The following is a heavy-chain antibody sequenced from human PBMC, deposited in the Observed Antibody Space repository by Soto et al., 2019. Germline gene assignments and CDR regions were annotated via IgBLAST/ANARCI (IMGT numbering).Heavy chain of an antibody. Sequence: EVQLVESGGGLVQPGRSLRLSCAGSGFTFDAYPMHWVRQAPWKGLEWVAGLAWDGGSIEYVDSVEGRFTISRDNGKNSLYLQMSSLRDEDTALYYCVRDDAFDLWGQGTQVTVSS. CDR2: LAWDGGSI. CDR3: VRDDAFDL. CDR1: GFTFDAYP. V-gene: IGHV3-9*01. J-gene: IGHJ3*01.